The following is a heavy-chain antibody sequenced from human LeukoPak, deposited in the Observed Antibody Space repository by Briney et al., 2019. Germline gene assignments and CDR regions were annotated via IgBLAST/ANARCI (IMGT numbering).Heavy chain of an antibody. CDR2: IYYSGST. CDR3: ARGRNYDYVWGSYRYGTIDY. CDR1: GGSISSYY. Sequence: PSETLSLTCTVSGGSISSYYWSWIRQPPGKGLEWIGYIYYSGSTNYNPSLKSRVTISVDTSKNQFSLKLSSVTAADTAVYYCARGRNYDYVWGSYRYGTIDYWGQGTLVTVSS. V-gene: IGHV4-59*12. D-gene: IGHD3-16*02. J-gene: IGHJ4*02.